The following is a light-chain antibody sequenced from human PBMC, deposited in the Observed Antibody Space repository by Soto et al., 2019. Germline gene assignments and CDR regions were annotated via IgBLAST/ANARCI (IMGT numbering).Light chain of an antibody. Sequence: EIVLTQSPATLSLSPGERATLSCRASQSVSSNYAAWHQQKPGLAPSLLIYDATSRATGIPDRFSGSGSGTDFTLTISRLEPGDFAVYYCEQYCSAQTFGPGTKVDIK. CDR1: QSVSSNY. CDR3: EQYCSAQT. CDR2: DAT. J-gene: IGKJ3*01. V-gene: IGKV3D-20*01.